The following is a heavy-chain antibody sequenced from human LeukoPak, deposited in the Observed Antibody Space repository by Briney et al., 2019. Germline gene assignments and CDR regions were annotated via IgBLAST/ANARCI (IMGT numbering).Heavy chain of an antibody. D-gene: IGHD3-22*01. J-gene: IGHJ4*02. V-gene: IGHV4-59*08. Sequence: SETLSLTCTVSGGSISIYYWSWIRQPPGKGLEWIGYIYYSGSTNYNPSLKSRVTISVDTSKNQFSLKLSSVTAADTAVYYCARHYYYDSSGVDYWGQGTLVTVSS. CDR1: GGSISIYY. CDR3: ARHYYYDSSGVDY. CDR2: IYYSGST.